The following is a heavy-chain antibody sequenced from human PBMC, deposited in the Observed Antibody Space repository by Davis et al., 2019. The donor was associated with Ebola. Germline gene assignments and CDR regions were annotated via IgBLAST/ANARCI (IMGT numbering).Heavy chain of an antibody. Sequence: AASVKVSCKASGGTFSSYVISWVRQAPGQGLEWMGGIIPICGTANYAQKFQGRVTITADESTSTAYMELSSLRSEDTAVYYCASVPQWLVPYFDYWGQGTLVTVSS. CDR1: GGTFSSYV. J-gene: IGHJ4*02. CDR2: IIPICGTA. CDR3: ASVPQWLVPYFDY. V-gene: IGHV1-69*13. D-gene: IGHD6-19*01.